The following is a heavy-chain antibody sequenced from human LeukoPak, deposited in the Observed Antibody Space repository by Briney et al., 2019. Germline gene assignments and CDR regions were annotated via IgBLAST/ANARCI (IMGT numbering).Heavy chain of an antibody. CDR1: GFTFSSYS. CDR3: ATDQDYYDSSGYGY. J-gene: IGHJ4*02. CDR2: ISSSSSPI. V-gene: IGHV3-48*01. D-gene: IGHD3-22*01. Sequence: GGSLRLSCAASGFTFSSYSMNWVRQAPGKWLEWVSYISSSSSPIYYADSVKGRFTISRDNATNSLYLQTNRLTAADTAVYDCATDQDYYDSSGYGYWGQGTLVTVSS.